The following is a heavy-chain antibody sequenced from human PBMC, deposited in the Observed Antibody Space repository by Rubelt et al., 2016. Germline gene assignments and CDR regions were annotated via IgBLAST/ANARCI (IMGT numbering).Heavy chain of an antibody. CDR1: GFTFRNAW. J-gene: IGHJ3*02. CDR2: MNQDGSKI. D-gene: IGHD3-22*01. CDR3: ARDDRSGYWGAFDI. Sequence: EVQLVESGGGLVKSGGSLRLSCVASGFTFRNAWMNWVRQAPGKGLESLANMNQDGSKIYYVDSVKGRFTISRDNAKNSLYLQMNSLRSEDTAGYYCARDDRSGYWGAFDIWGLGTVVTVSS. V-gene: IGHV3-7*01.